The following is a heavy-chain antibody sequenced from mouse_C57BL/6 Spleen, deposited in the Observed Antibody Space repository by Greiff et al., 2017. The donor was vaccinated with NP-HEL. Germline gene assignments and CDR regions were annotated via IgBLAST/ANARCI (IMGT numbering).Heavy chain of an antibody. D-gene: IGHD3-2*02. V-gene: IGHV6-3*01. CDR3: TEVDSSGYVVLDY. CDR1: GFTFSNYW. J-gene: IGHJ2*01. Sequence: EVQLVESGGGLVQPGGSMKLSCVASGFTFSNYWMNWVRQSPEKGLEWVAQIRLKSDNYATHYAESVKGRFTISRDDSKSSVYLQMNNLRAEDTGIYYCTEVDSSGYVVLDYWGQGTTLTVSS. CDR2: IRLKSDNYAT.